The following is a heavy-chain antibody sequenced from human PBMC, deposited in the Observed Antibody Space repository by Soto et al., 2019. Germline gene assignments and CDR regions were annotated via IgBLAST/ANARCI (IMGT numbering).Heavy chain of an antibody. CDR3: VRFTVYCSGGSCFDYYYYGMDD. V-gene: IGHV6-1*01. Sequence: SQTLSLTCVISGDSVSSNSAAWNWIRQSPSRGLEWLGRTYYRSKWYNDYAVSVKSRITINPDTSKNQFSLQLNSVTPEDTAVYYCVRFTVYCSGGSCFDYYYYGMDDRGQGTTVTVPS. D-gene: IGHD2-15*01. CDR2: TYYRSKWYN. CDR1: GDSVSSNSAA. J-gene: IGHJ6*02.